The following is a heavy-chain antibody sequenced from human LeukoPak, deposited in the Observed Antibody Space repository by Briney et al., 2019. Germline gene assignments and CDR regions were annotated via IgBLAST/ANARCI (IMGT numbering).Heavy chain of an antibody. V-gene: IGHV3-48*03. Sequence: HPGGSLRLSSAASGFTFSSYEMNWVRQAPGKGLEWVSYISRSGSTIYYADSVKGRFTISRDNAKNSLYLQMSGLRAEDTAVYYCGSGYDIDYWGQGILVTVSP. J-gene: IGHJ4*02. D-gene: IGHD2-2*01. CDR3: GSGYDIDY. CDR2: ISRSGSTI. CDR1: GFTFSSYE.